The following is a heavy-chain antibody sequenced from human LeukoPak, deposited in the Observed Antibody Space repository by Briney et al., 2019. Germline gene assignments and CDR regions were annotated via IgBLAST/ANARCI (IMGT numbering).Heavy chain of an antibody. CDR2: IYYSGST. J-gene: IGHJ4*02. D-gene: IGHD3-22*01. CDR1: GGSISSYY. CDR3: ARAWRGYYDSSGYYYTNFDY. Sequence: SETLSLTCTVSGGSISSYYWSWIRQPPGKGLEWIGYIYYSGSTNYNPSLKSRVTISVDKSKNQFSLKLSSVTAADTAVYYCARAWRGYYDSSGYYYTNFDYWGQGTLVTVSS. V-gene: IGHV4-59*12.